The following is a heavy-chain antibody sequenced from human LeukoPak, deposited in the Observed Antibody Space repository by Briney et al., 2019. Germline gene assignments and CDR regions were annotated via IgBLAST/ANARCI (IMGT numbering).Heavy chain of an antibody. V-gene: IGHV4-38-2*01. CDR1: GYSISSGYY. CDR2: IYHSGST. Sequence: ASETLSLTCAVSGYSISSGYYWGWIRQPPGKALEWIGSIYHSGSTYYNPSLKSRVTISVDTSKNQFSLKLSSVTAADTAVYYCATASSYYGSGSYYNAGFDYWGQGTLVTVSS. CDR3: ATASSYYGSGSYYNAGFDY. J-gene: IGHJ4*02. D-gene: IGHD3-10*01.